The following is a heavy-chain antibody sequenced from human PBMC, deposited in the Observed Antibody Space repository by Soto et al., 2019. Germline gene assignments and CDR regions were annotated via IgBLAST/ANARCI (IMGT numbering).Heavy chain of an antibody. CDR2: ISSSSSTI. Sequence: GGSLRLSCAASGFTFSSYSMNWVRQAPGKGLEWVSYISSSSSTIYYADSVKGRFTISRDNAKNTLYLQMNSLRGEDTAVYYCASRSSGWYLDYWGQGTLVTVSS. CDR1: GFTFSSYS. D-gene: IGHD6-19*01. J-gene: IGHJ4*02. CDR3: ASRSSGWYLDY. V-gene: IGHV3-48*01.